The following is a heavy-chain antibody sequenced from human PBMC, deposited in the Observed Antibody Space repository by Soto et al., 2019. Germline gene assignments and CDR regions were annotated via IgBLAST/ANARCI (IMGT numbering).Heavy chain of an antibody. D-gene: IGHD3-10*01. CDR2: ISAYNGNT. J-gene: IGHJ4*01. CDR3: ARTYYSGSRSYRPLYY. Sequence: ASGKPSSKAPFYTFTSYGISWVRQAPGQGLEWMGWISAYNGNTNYAQNLQGSVTMTTDTSTSTAYMELRSLRSDDTAVYYCARTYYSGSRSYRPLYYWG. CDR1: FYTFTSYG. V-gene: IGHV1-18*01.